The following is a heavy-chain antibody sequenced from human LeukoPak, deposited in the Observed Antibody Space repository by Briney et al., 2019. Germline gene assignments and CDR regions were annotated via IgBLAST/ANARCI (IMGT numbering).Heavy chain of an antibody. CDR1: GGSFSGYH. V-gene: IGHV4-34*01. D-gene: IGHD4-11*01. CDR2: IYHSGST. J-gene: IGHJ4*02. CDR3: ARGDYTGSFDY. Sequence: KASETLSLTCAVYGGSFSGYHWSWIRQPPGKGLEWIGYIYHSGSTHYNPSLKSRVTISVDRSKNQFSLKLSSVTAADTAVYYCARGDYTGSFDYWGQGTLVTVSS.